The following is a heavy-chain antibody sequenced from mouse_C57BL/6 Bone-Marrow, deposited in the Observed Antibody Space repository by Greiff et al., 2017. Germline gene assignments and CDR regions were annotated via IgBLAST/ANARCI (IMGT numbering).Heavy chain of an antibody. CDR2: IWGDGST. V-gene: IGHV2-3*01. CDR3: GKDEAMDY. Sequence: QVQLKESGPGLVAPSQSLSISCTASGFSLTSYGVSWVRQPPGKGLEWLGVIWGDGSTNYHSAPLSRLSISKDNSKSQVFLRLNRLQTDDTATYYCGKDEAMDYWGQGTSATVSA. J-gene: IGHJ4*01. CDR1: GFSLTSYG.